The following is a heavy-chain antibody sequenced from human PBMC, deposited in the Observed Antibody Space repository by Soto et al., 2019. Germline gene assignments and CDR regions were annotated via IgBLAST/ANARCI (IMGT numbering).Heavy chain of an antibody. CDR3: ASDKMVGAFGFGTFDL. CDR1: GYTFTSYG. D-gene: IGHD2-15*01. CDR2: ISGYNGNT. V-gene: IGHV1-18*04. Sequence: QVQMVQSGAEVKKPGASVKVSCKASGYTFTSYGISWVRKAPGQGLEWMGWISGYNGNTKYAQKVQGRVSLTTDTSTSTAYMELRRLISDDPALYYCASDKMVGAFGFGTFDLWGQGTAVTVSS. J-gene: IGHJ5*02.